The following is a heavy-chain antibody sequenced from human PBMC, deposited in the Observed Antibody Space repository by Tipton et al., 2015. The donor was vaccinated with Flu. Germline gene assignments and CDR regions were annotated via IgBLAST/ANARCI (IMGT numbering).Heavy chain of an antibody. V-gene: IGHV4-4*02. CDR3: ARGPPGYDYDSGGSGMLDAFDF. D-gene: IGHD3-22*01. Sequence: LVQPSGTLSLTCAVSGGDISTDNWWSWVRQPPGKGLEWIGEIYHDGPTNYNPSLKSRVTMSVDNSRNRFSLKLNSVTAADTAVYYCARGPPGYDYDSGGSGMLDAFDFWGRGTMVTVSS. CDR2: IYHDGPT. CDR1: GGDISTDNW. J-gene: IGHJ3*01.